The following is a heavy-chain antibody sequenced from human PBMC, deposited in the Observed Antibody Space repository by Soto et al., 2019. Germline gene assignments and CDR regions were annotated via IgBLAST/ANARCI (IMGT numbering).Heavy chain of an antibody. CDR3: ARENMGGYDPYFDY. CDR2: IYSGGST. Sequence: GGSLRLSCAASGFTVSSNYMSWVRQAPGKGLEWVSVIYSGGSTYYADSVKGRFTISRDNSKNTLYLQMNSLRAEDTAVYYCARENMGGYDPYFDYWGQGTLVTVSS. V-gene: IGHV3-66*01. CDR1: GFTVSSNY. J-gene: IGHJ4*02. D-gene: IGHD5-12*01.